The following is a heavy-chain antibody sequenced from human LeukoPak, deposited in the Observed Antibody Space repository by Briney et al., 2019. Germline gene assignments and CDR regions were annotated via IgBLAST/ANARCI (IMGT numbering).Heavy chain of an antibody. D-gene: IGHD3-22*01. V-gene: IGHV3-48*03. CDR1: GFTFSSYE. Sequence: GGSLRLSCAASGFTFSSYEMNWVRQAPGKGLEWVSYISSDSGTIYYTDSVKGRFTTSRDNAKNSLYLQMNSLRAEDTAVYYCGRGLAFDIWGQGTMVTVSS. J-gene: IGHJ3*02. CDR2: ISSDSGTI. CDR3: GRGLAFDI.